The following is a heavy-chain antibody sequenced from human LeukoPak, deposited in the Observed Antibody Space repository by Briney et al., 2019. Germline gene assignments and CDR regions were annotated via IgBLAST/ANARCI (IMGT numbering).Heavy chain of an antibody. CDR1: GFTFSSYS. CDR3: ARSTLRQNDAFDI. D-gene: IGHD1-1*01. J-gene: IGHJ3*02. Sequence: PGGSLRLSCAASGFTFSSYSVNWVRQAPGKGLEWVSSISERSSYIYYADSMKGRFTISRDNAKNSLYLQMNSLRAEDMAVYYCARSTLRQNDAFDIWGKGTVVTVSS. V-gene: IGHV3-21*01. CDR2: ISERSSYI.